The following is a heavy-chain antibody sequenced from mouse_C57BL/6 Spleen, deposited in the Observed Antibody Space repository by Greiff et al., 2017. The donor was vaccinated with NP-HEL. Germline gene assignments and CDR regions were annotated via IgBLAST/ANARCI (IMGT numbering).Heavy chain of an antibody. J-gene: IGHJ2*01. Sequence: QVQLQQSGPELVKPGASVKISCKASGYAFSSSWMNWVKQRPGKGLEWIGRIYPGDGDTNYNGKFKGKATLTADKSSSTAYMQLSSLTSEDSAVYFCAGEGLGYCFDCWGRGTTLAVSS. CDR2: IYPGDGDT. V-gene: IGHV1-82*01. CDR3: AGEGLGYCFDC. CDR1: GYAFSSSW.